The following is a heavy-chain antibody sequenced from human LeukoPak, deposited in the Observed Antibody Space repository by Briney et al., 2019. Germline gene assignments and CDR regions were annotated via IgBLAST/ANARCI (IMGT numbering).Heavy chain of an antibody. CDR3: AKMNGLGWFDP. D-gene: IGHD1-1*01. V-gene: IGHV3-7*03. CDR1: GFTFSSYG. CDR2: IKQDGSEK. J-gene: IGHJ5*02. Sequence: GSLRLSCAASGFTFSSYGMHWVRQAPGKGLEWVANIKQDGSEKYYVDSVKGRFTISRDNAKNSLFMQMDSLRAEDTAVYYCAKMNGLGWFDPWGQGTLVTVSS.